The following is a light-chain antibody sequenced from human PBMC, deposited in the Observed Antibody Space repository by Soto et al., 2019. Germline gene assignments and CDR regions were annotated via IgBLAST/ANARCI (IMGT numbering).Light chain of an antibody. CDR3: GTWDSSLSVVV. J-gene: IGLJ2*01. CDR2: DNN. Sequence: QSVLTQPPSVSAALGQKVTISCSGSSSNIGNNYVSWYQQLPGTAPKLLIYDNNKRPSGIPDRFSGSKSGTSATLGITGLQTGDEADYYCGTWDSSLSVVVFGGGTKVTVL. CDR1: SSNIGNNY. V-gene: IGLV1-51*01.